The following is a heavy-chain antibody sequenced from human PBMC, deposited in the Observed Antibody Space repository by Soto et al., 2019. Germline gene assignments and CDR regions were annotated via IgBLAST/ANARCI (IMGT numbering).Heavy chain of an antibody. CDR3: ARDHGSGQWLEKDAFDI. J-gene: IGHJ3*02. CDR2: ISSRSSYI. Sequence: EVQLVESGGGLVKPGGSLRLSGPASGFTFISYSMNWVRPAPGKGLELVSSISSRSSYIYYADSVKGRFTISRDNAKNSLYLQMNSLRAEDTAVYYCARDHGSGQWLEKDAFDIWGQGTMVTVSS. CDR1: GFTFISYS. V-gene: IGHV3-21*01. D-gene: IGHD6-19*01.